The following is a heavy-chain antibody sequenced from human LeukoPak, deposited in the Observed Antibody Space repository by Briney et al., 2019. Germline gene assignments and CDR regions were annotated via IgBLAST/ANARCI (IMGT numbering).Heavy chain of an antibody. Sequence: ASVKVSCKASGYTFTSYGISWVRQAPGQGLEWMGWISAYNGNTDFAQKLQGRVTMTTDTSTSTAYMELRNLRSDDTAVYYCARITQTDYDFDYWGQGTLVIVSS. CDR3: ARITQTDYDFDY. CDR2: ISAYNGNT. CDR1: GYTFTSYG. D-gene: IGHD4-17*01. J-gene: IGHJ4*02. V-gene: IGHV1-18*01.